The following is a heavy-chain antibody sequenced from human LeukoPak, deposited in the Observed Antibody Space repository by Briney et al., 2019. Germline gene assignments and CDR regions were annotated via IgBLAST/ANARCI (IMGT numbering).Heavy chain of an antibody. CDR2: IGPTGSNI. D-gene: IGHD6-13*01. V-gene: IGHV3-48*04. CDR1: GFAFSTYW. Sequence: PGGSLRLSCAASGFAFSTYWMHWVRQAPGKGLEWVSYIGPTGSNIYYADSVKGRFTVSRDNAKNSLYLQMNSLRAEDTVVYYCAREWREGSSWAFDYWGQGTLVTASS. J-gene: IGHJ4*02. CDR3: AREWREGSSWAFDY.